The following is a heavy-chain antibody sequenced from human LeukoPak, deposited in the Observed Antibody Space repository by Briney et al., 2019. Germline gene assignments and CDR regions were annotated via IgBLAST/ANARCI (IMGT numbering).Heavy chain of an antibody. V-gene: IGHV1-46*01. CDR3: ARQTMVTAIIFDY. D-gene: IGHD2-21*02. CDR2: INPSGGST. CDR1: GGTFSSYA. J-gene: IGHJ4*02. Sequence: GASVKVSCKASGGTFSSYAISWVRQAPGQGLEWMGIINPSGGSTSYAQKFQGRVTITRDTSASTAYMELSSLRSEDTAVYYCARQTMVTAIIFDYWGQGTLVTVSS.